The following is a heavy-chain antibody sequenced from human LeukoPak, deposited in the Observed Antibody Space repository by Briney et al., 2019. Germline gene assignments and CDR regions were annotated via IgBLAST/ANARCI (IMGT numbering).Heavy chain of an antibody. CDR3: AREPYYDSSGYCLDY. D-gene: IGHD3-22*01. CDR1: GFTFSDYY. J-gene: IGHJ4*02. CDR2: ISSSGSII. V-gene: IGHV3-11*01. Sequence: GGSLRLSCAASGFTFSDYYMSWIRQAPGKGLEWVSYISSSGSIIYYADSVKGRFTSSRDNAKNSLYLQMNSLRAEDTAVYYCAREPYYDSSGYCLDYWGQGTLVTVSS.